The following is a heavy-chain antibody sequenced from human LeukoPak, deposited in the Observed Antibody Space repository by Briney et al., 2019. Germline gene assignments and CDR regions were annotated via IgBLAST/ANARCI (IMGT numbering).Heavy chain of an antibody. J-gene: IGHJ4*02. Sequence: SVKVSCKASGGTFSSYAISWVRQAPGQGLEWMGGIIPIFGTANYAQKFQGRVTITADESTSTAYMELSSLRSEDTAVYYCARASSNYDGSGSYSPFDYWGQGTLVTVSS. CDR1: GGTFSSYA. CDR3: ARASSNYDGSGSYSPFDY. V-gene: IGHV1-69*01. CDR2: IIPIFGTA. D-gene: IGHD3-10*01.